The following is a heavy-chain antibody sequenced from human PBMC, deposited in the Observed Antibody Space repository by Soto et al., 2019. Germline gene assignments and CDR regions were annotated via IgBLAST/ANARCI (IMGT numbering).Heavy chain of an antibody. CDR1: VGSFSGYY. V-gene: IGHV4-34*01. J-gene: IGHJ6*04. CDR3: VRGLGTIVVVTADSYGMHV. D-gene: IGHD2-2*01. Sequence: KPSETLSVTCGVYVGSFSGYYWSCIRQLTGKGLEWIGVINHRGSTNYNPSLKSRVTISVDTSKNQFTLKLSAVTAADTAVNYCVRGLGTIVVVTADSYGMHVCGDGSTVTVTS. CDR2: INHRGST.